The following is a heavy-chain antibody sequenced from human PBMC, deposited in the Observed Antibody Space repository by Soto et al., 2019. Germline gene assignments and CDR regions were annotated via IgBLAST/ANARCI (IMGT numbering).Heavy chain of an antibody. CDR1: GYILSSYF. D-gene: IGHD4-17*01. CDR2: ISDDGGDK. Sequence: GGSLRLSCTASGYILSSYFMHWVRQAPGKGPEWVALISDDGGDKFYAGSVKGRFTISRDNSKNTVYLQMNSLRGEDTAVYYCAKDRPGDRYYFDSWGQGTLVTVSS. CDR3: AKDRPGDRYYFDS. V-gene: IGHV3-30*18. J-gene: IGHJ4*02.